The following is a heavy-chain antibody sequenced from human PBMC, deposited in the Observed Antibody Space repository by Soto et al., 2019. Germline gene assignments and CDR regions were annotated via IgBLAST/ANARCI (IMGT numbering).Heavy chain of an antibody. CDR3: ARGVDTAMVAPFDY. V-gene: IGHV3-21*01. J-gene: IGHJ4*02. Sequence: GGSLRLSCAASGFTFSSYSMNWVRQAPGKGLEWVSSISSSSSYIYYADSVKGRFTISRDNAKNSLYLQMNSLRAEDTAVYYCARGVDTAMVAPFDYWGQGTLVTVSS. D-gene: IGHD5-18*01. CDR2: ISSSSSYI. CDR1: GFTFSSYS.